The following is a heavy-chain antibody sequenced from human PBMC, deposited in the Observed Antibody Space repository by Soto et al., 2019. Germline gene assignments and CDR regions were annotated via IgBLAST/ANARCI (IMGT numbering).Heavy chain of an antibody. CDR1: GGSISSSSYY. J-gene: IGHJ4*02. V-gene: IGHV4-39*01. CDR2: IYYSGST. D-gene: IGHD2-15*01. Sequence: QLQLQESGPGLVKPSETLSLTCTVSGGSISSSSYYWGWIRQPPGKGLEWIGSIYYSGSTYYNPSLKSRVTISVDTSKIQFSLKLSSVTAADTAVYYCARHARGLYCSGGSCYSDYWGQGTLVTVSS. CDR3: ARHARGLYCSGGSCYSDY.